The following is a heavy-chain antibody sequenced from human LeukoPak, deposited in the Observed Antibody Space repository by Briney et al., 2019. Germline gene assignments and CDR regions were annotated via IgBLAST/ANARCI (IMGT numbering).Heavy chain of an antibody. CDR2: IRYDGSNK. Sequence: GGSLRLSCAASGFTFSSYGMHWVRQAPGKGLEWVAFIRYDGSNKYYADSVKGRFTISRDNSKNTLYLQMNSLRAEDTAVYYCAKDGWDIVVVVAATYYYYYMDVWGKGTTVTISS. D-gene: IGHD2-15*01. CDR3: AKDGWDIVVVVAATYYYYYMDV. J-gene: IGHJ6*03. CDR1: GFTFSSYG. V-gene: IGHV3-30*02.